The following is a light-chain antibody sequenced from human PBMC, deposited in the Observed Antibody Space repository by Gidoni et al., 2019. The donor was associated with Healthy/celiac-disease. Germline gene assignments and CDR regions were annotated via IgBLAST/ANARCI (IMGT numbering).Light chain of an antibody. Sequence: SYALTQPPSVSVSPGQTARITCSGDALPKQYAYWYQQKPGQAPVLVIYKDSERPSGIPERFSGSSSGTTVTLTISGVQAEDEADYYCQSADSSGSVVFGGGTKRTVL. V-gene: IGLV3-25*03. CDR1: ALPKQY. CDR2: KDS. J-gene: IGLJ2*01. CDR3: QSADSSGSVV.